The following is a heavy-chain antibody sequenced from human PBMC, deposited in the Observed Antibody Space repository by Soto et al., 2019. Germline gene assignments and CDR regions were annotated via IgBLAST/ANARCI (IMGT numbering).Heavy chain of an antibody. CDR2: ISSSSSYI. CDR3: ARDGSGSKGVSWFDP. CDR1: GFTFSSYS. D-gene: IGHD1-26*01. V-gene: IGHV3-21*01. Sequence: GGSLRLSCAASGFTFSSYSMNWVRQAPGKGLEWVSSISSSSSYIYYADSVKGRFTISRDNAKNSLYLQMNSLRAEDTAVYYCARDGSGSKGVSWFDPWGQGTLVTVSS. J-gene: IGHJ5*02.